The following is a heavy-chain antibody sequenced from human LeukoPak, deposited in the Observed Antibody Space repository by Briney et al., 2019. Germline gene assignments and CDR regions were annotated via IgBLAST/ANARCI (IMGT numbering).Heavy chain of an antibody. CDR3: ARDRLDIVPSGYYYYYYMDV. CDR1: GFTFSSYG. CDR2: IRYDGSNK. D-gene: IGHD2-2*03. J-gene: IGHJ6*03. Sequence: PGGSLRLSCAASGFTFSSYGMHWVRQAPGKGLEWVAFIRYDGSNKYYADSVKGRFTISRDNSKKTLYLQMNSLRAEDTAVYYCARDRLDIVPSGYYYYYYMDVWGKGTTVTVSS. V-gene: IGHV3-30*02.